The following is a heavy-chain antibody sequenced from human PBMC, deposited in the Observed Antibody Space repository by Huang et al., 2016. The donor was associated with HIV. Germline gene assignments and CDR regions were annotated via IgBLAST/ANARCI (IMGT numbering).Heavy chain of an antibody. D-gene: IGHD6-19*01. J-gene: IGHJ4*02. CDR3: ARRAAVIGMDY. Sequence: EVQLVESGGGLVKVGGSLRLSCVASGFRFNDYNINWVRQAPGKGLGWVSSMSKNGETHYGDSVRGRFTISRDNANKSVYLQMNSLRAEDTAVYYCARRAAVIGMDYWGQGALVTVSS. CDR2: MSKNGET. CDR1: GFRFNDYN. V-gene: IGHV3-21*01.